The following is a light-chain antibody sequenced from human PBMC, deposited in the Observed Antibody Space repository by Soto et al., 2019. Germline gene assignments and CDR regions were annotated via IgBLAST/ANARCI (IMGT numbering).Light chain of an antibody. J-gene: IGLJ1*01. CDR2: DVS. V-gene: IGLV2-14*03. CDR1: SSDVDAYNF. Sequence: QSVLTQPASVSGSPGQSIAISCTGTSSDVDAYNFVSWYQHHPGKAPKLMIFDVSNRPSGVSNRFSGSKSGNTASLTISGLQAEDEADYYCTSYTTRSTYVFGTGTKLTVL. CDR3: TSYTTRSTYV.